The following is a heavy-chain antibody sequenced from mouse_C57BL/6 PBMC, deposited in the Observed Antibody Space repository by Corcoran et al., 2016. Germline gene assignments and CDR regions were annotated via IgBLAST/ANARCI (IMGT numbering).Heavy chain of an antibody. CDR2: INTYSGVP. J-gene: IGHJ1*03. Sequence: QIQLVQSGPELKKPGETVKISCKASGYTFTTYGMSWVKQAPGKGLKWMGWINTYSGVPTYADDFKGRFAFSLETSASTAYLQINNLKNEDTATYFCARSPYYYGSSYGWYFDVWGTGTTVTVSS. V-gene: IGHV9-3*01. CDR1: GYTFTTYG. D-gene: IGHD1-1*01. CDR3: ARSPYYYGSSYGWYFDV.